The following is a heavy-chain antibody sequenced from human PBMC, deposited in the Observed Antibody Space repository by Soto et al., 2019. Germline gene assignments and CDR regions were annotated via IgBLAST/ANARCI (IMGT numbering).Heavy chain of an antibody. V-gene: IGHV3-33*01. J-gene: IGHJ5*02. CDR3: ARGDRFRCSGDRCFSDGLFLS. CDR2: IRYDRSNI. D-gene: IGHD2-15*01. Sequence: GGSLRLSCAASGSIFRGYGMHWVRQAPGKGLEWVEDIRYDRSNINYADSVMGRFTISRDNSKNTLYLEMNSLRYADTAVYYCARGDRFRCSGDRCFSDGLFLSWGQGTLVTVSS. CDR1: GSIFRGYG.